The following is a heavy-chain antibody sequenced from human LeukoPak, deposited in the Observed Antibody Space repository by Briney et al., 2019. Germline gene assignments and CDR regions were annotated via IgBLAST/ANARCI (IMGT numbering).Heavy chain of an antibody. CDR2: INTDGSGT. CDR3: ARGIVGTTMGRY. V-gene: IGHV3-74*01. D-gene: IGHD1-26*01. Sequence: GGSLRLSCAASGLTFSTYWMHWVRQAPGKGLVWVSRINTDGSGTIYADSVKGRFTISRDNAKNTVYLQMNSLRVEDTAVYYCARGIVGTTMGRYWGQGTLVTVSS. J-gene: IGHJ4*02. CDR1: GLTFSTYW.